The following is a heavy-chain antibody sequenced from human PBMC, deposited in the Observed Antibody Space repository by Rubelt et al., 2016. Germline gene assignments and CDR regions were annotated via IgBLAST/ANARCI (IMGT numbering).Heavy chain of an antibody. D-gene: IGHD3-3*01. CDR2: IIPIFGTA. V-gene: IGHV1-69*13. J-gene: IGHJ3*02. Sequence: QVQLVQSGAEVKKPGASVKVSCKASGYTFTSYGISWVRQAPGQGLEWMGGIIPIFGTANYAQKFQVRVTIAADESTSAAYMELSSLRAEDTAVYYCARDFLEWSDAFDIWGQGTMVTVSS. CDR1: GYTFTSYG. CDR3: ARDFLEWSDAFDI.